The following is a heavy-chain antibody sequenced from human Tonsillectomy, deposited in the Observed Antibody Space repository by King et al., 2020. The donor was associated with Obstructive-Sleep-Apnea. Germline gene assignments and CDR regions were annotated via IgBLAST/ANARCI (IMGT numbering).Heavy chain of an antibody. D-gene: IGHD3-22*01. CDR1: GYSFTNYW. V-gene: IGHV5-10-1*01. Sequence: LVESGAEVKKPGESLRISCKGSGYSFTNYWITWVRQMPGKGLEWMGRIDPSDSYTNYSPSFQGHVTISADKSISTAYLQWSSLKASDTAMYYCARLRYDSNGYYYGDYWGQGTLVTVSS. CDR2: IDPSDSYT. J-gene: IGHJ4*02. CDR3: ARLRYDSNGYYYGDY.